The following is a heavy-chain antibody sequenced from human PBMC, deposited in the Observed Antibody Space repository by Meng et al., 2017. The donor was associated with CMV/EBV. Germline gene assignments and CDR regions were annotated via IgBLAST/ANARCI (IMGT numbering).Heavy chain of an antibody. CDR2: IRYDGSNK. J-gene: IGHJ6*02. D-gene: IGHD5-12*01. CDR1: GFTFSSYD. V-gene: IGHV3-30*02. CDR3: ARNVDYGMDV. Sequence: GESLKISCAASGFTFSSYDMHWVRQAPGKGLEWVAFIRYDGSNKYYADSVKGRFTISRDNAKNTLYLQMNSLRAEDTAVYYCARNVDYGMDVWGQGTTVTVSS.